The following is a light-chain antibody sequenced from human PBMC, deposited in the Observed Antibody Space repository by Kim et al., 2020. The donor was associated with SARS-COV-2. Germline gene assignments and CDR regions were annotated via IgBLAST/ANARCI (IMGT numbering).Light chain of an antibody. J-gene: IGLJ2*01. CDR1: SSDVGRYNY. CDR3: SSYTGSNVI. CDR2: EVN. Sequence: QSALTQPPSASGSPGQSVTISCTGTSSDVGRYNYVSWYQHHPGKAPKLMIYEVNKRPSGVPDRFSGSKSGNTASLTVSGLQADDEADYYCSSYTGSNVIFGRGTQLTVL. V-gene: IGLV2-8*01.